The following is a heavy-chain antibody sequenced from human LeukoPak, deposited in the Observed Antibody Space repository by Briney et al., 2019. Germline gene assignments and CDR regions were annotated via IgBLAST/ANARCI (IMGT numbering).Heavy chain of an antibody. CDR2: MNPNSGNT. CDR1: GYTFTSYD. J-gene: IGHJ5*02. D-gene: IGHD1-7*01. Sequence: ASVKVSCKASGYTFTSYDINWVRQATGQGLEWMGWMNPNSGNTGYAQKFQGRVTITRNTSISTAYMELSSLRSEDTAVYYCATDISYGNYGVSWGQGTLLTVSS. V-gene: IGHV1-8*03. CDR3: ATDISYGNYGVS.